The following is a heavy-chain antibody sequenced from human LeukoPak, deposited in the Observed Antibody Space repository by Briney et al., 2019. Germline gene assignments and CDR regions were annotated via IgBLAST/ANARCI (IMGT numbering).Heavy chain of an antibody. D-gene: IGHD3-22*01. J-gene: IGHJ4*02. V-gene: IGHV3-23*01. CDR2: ISGSGGST. CDR1: GFTFSSYA. CDR3: ARAAIGYYYDSSGYYLVY. Sequence: GGSLRLSCAASGFTFSSYAMSWVRQAPGKGLEWVSAISGSGGSTYYADSVKGRFTISRDNSKNTLYLQMNSLRAEDTAVYYCARAAIGYYYDSSGYYLVYWGQGTLVTVSS.